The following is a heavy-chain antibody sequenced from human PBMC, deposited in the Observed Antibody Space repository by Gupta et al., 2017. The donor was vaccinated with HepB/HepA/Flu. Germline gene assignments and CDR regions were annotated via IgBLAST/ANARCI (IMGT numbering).Heavy chain of an antibody. J-gene: IGHJ5*02. CDR1: GGSISSYY. D-gene: IGHD3-22*01. V-gene: IGHV4-59*01. Sequence: QVQLQESGPGLVKPSETLSLTCTASGGSISSYYWSWIRQPPGKGLEWIGYIYYSGSTNYNPSLKSRVTISVDTSKNQCSLKLSSVTAADTAVYYCARSPSMIVVANSNWFDPWGQGTLVTGSS. CDR3: ARSPSMIVVANSNWFDP. CDR2: IYYSGST.